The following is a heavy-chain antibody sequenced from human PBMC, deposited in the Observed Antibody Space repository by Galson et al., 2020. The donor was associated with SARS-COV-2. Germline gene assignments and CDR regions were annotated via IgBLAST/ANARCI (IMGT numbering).Heavy chain of an antibody. Sequence: GESLKISCAASGLNFTSVWMTWVRQAPGKGLEWVGRIKSKTDGGTTDYAAPVRGKFSISRDDERNILSLQMNNLKTEDTAVYYCTTDYFGDGILKDYWGQGTLVTVSS. CDR1: GLNFTSVW. CDR2: IKSKTDGGTT. V-gene: IGHV3-15*01. CDR3: TTDYFGDGILKDY. J-gene: IGHJ4*02. D-gene: IGHD3-10*01.